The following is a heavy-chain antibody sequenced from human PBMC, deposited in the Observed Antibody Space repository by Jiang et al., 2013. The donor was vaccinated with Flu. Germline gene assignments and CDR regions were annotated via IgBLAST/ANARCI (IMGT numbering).Heavy chain of an antibody. CDR2: IYYSGST. V-gene: IGHV4-61*01. CDR1: GGSVSSGSYY. CDR3: ARVRSDFWSGYLFDY. D-gene: IGHD3-3*01. J-gene: IGHJ4*02. Sequence: TCTVSGGSVSSGSYYWSWIRQPPGKGLEWIGYIYYSGSTNYNPSLKSRVTISVDTSKNQFSLKLSSVTAADTAVYYCARVRSDFWSGYLFDYWGQGTLVTVSS.